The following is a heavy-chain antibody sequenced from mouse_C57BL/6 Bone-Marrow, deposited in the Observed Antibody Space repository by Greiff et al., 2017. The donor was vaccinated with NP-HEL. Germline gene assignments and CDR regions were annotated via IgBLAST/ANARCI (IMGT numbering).Heavy chain of an antibody. CDR1: GYTFTDYY. CDR3: ARGGASWFAY. CDR2: INPYNGGT. J-gene: IGHJ3*01. D-gene: IGHD3-1*01. Sequence: EVQLVESGPVLVKPGASVKMSCKASGYTFTDYYMNWVKQSHGKSLEWIGVINPYNGGTSYNQKFKGKATLTVDKSSSTAYMELNSLTSEDSAVYYCARGGASWFAYWGQGTLVTVSA. V-gene: IGHV1-19*01.